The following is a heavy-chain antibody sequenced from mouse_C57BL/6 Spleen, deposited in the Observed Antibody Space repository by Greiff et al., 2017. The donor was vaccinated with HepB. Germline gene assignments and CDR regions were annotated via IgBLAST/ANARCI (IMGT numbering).Heavy chain of an antibody. CDR1: GFTFSSYG. CDR2: ISSGGSYT. V-gene: IGHV5-6*01. D-gene: IGHD1-1*01. Sequence: EVMLVESGGDLVKPGGSLKLSCAASGFTFSSYGMSWVRQTPDKRLEWVATISSGGSYTYYPDSVKGRFTISRDNAKNTLYLQMSSLKSEDTAMYYCARQTTVVVDYWGQGTTLTVSS. J-gene: IGHJ2*01. CDR3: ARQTTVVVDY.